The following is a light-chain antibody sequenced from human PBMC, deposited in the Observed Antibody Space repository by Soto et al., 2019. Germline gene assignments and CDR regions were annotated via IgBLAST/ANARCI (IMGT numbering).Light chain of an antibody. CDR1: ISNLGSNF. CDR3: AAWDDSLSGVV. Sequence: QPVLTQPPSASGNPGQRVTISCSGSISNLGSNFIYWYQQLPGAAPKLLISRNNERPSGVPDRFSGSKSGTSASLAISGLRSEDEADYHCAAWDDSLSGVVFGGGTKVTVL. CDR2: RNN. J-gene: IGLJ3*02. V-gene: IGLV1-47*01.